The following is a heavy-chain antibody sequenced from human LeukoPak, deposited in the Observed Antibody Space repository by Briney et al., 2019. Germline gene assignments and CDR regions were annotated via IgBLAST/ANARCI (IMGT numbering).Heavy chain of an antibody. V-gene: IGHV4-34*01. CDR2: INHRGST. J-gene: IGHJ3*02. CDR3: ARGESGTGHDAFDI. D-gene: IGHD3-3*01. Sequence: SETLSLTCAVYGGSFSGYYWSWIRQPPGKGLEWIGEINHRGSTNYNPSLKSRVTISVDTSKNQFSLKLSSVTAADTAVYYCARGESGTGHDAFDIWGQGTMVTVSS. CDR1: GGSFSGYY.